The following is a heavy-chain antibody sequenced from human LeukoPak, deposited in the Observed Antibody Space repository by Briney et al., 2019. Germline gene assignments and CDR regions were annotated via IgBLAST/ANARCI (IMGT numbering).Heavy chain of an antibody. Sequence: GGSLRLSCAASGFTFSSYAMSWVRQAPGKGLEWVSAISGSGGSTYYADSVKGRFTISRDNSKNTLYLQMNSLRAEDTAVYYCAKDQRIWYYYDSSGYYSYFDYWGQGTLVTVSS. D-gene: IGHD3-22*01. CDR1: GFTFSSYA. CDR2: ISGSGGST. V-gene: IGHV3-23*01. CDR3: AKDQRIWYYYDSSGYYSYFDY. J-gene: IGHJ4*02.